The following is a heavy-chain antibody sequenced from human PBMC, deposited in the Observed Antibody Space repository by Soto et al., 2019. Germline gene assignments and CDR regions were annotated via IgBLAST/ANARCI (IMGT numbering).Heavy chain of an antibody. Sequence: QVHLVQSGAEVKKPGASVKVSCKASGYSFNNYGISWVRQAPGQGLEWMGWIAAYNGNTNYAQKFQGRVTMTTDTSTSTAYMELRSLRSDDTAVYYCARDDHDFYYYLNMDVWGQGPTVTVSS. V-gene: IGHV1-18*01. CDR1: GYSFNNYG. CDR2: IAAYNGNT. J-gene: IGHJ6*02. CDR3: ARDDHDFYYYLNMDV. D-gene: IGHD3-22*01.